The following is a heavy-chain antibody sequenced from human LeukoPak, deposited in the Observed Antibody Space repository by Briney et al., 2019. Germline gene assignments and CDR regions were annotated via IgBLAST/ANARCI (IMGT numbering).Heavy chain of an antibody. CDR3: SIDSLLLNY. V-gene: IGHV3-15*01. Sequence: GGSLRLSCAASGITFSNTWMSWVRQAPGKGLEWVGLIKSKTNGETTDYAAPVKGRFTISRDDSKSTVYLQMNSLTTEDTAVYYCSIDSLLLNYWGQGTLVTVSS. J-gene: IGHJ4*02. CDR2: IKSKTNGETT. CDR1: GITFSNTW. D-gene: IGHD3-16*01.